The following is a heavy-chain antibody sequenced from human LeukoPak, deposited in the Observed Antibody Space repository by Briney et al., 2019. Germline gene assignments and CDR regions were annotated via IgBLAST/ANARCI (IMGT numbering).Heavy chain of an antibody. J-gene: IGHJ4*02. Sequence: PGGPLRLSCTASGFTFKTYTMSWVRQAPGEGLKWVSGIVTSGDTYYADSVKGRFTISRDNAKNTLYLQMNSLRDEDTAMYYCAGPNGWPEYWGQGTLVTVSS. D-gene: IGHD6-19*01. CDR2: IVTSGDT. CDR1: GFTFKTYT. V-gene: IGHV3-23*01. CDR3: AGPNGWPEY.